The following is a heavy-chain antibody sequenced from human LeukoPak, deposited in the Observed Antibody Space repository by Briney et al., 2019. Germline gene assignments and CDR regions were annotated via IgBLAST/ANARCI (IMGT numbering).Heavy chain of an antibody. J-gene: IGHJ3*02. D-gene: IGHD3-22*01. CDR1: GGSISSGGYC. V-gene: IGHV4-30-2*01. CDR2: IYHSGRT. Sequence: SETLSLTCAVSGGSISSGGYCWSWIRPPPGKGLEWGGYIYHSGRTYYNPSLKSRVTISVDRSKNQFSLKLSSVTAADTAVYYCARFPALYYYDSSGYSGDAFDIWGQGTMVTVSS. CDR3: ARFPALYYYDSSGYSGDAFDI.